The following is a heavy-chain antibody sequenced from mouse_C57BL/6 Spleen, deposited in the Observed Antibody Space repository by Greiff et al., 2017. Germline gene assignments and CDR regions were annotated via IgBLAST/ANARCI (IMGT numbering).Heavy chain of an antibody. J-gene: IGHJ3*01. CDR1: GFNIKDDY. CDR3: TAVGNYFAY. D-gene: IGHD2-1*01. CDR2: IDPENGDT. V-gene: IGHV14-4*01. Sequence: VQLQQSGAELVRPGASVKLSCTASGFNIKDDYMHWVKQRPEQGLEWIGWIDPENGDTEYASKFQGKATITADTSSNTAYLQLSSLTSEDTAVYYCTAVGNYFAYWGQGTLVTVSA.